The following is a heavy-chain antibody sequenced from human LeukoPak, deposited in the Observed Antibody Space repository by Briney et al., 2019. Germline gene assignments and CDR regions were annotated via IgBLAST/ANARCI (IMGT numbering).Heavy chain of an antibody. CDR2: FIPIFGAA. J-gene: IGHJ5*02. CDR3: ARDRFGGIAEVGVMGWNWFEP. CDR1: GDTFSSFA. D-gene: IGHD6-13*01. V-gene: IGHV1-69*13. Sequence: SVKVSCKASGDTFSSFAISWFRQAPGEGLEWMGGFIPIFGAATYAQKFQARVRITSDESTFTSYMDLGSLKSEDTAVYYCARDRFGGIAEVGVMGWNWFEPWGQGTLVTVSS.